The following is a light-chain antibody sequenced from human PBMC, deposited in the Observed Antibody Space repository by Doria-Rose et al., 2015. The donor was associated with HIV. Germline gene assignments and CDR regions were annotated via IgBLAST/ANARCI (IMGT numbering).Light chain of an antibody. CDR2: GAS. CDR3: QQFDSFPRT. J-gene: IGKJ1*01. Sequence: FTQSPSFLSASVGVRVTITCRASQGISRYLAWYQQKPGKAPTLLIFGASTLQSGVPSRFSGSGSGTEFILTISSLQPEDFATYYCQQFDSFPRTFGQGTKVELK. CDR1: QGISRY. V-gene: IGKV1-9*01.